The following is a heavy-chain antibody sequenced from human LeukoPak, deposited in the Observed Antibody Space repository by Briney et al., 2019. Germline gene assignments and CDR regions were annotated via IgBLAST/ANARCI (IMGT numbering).Heavy chain of an antibody. Sequence: PGGSLRLSCVASGFSFSNYGMHWVRQAPGRGLEWLGVLSFDESQEYYAESVKGRFTISGDNSRKTVYLQMNSLRGDDTGVYYCTRGEEGWYFDVWGRGTMVTVSS. CDR3: TRGEEGWYFDV. CDR2: LSFDESQE. CDR1: GFSFSNYG. J-gene: IGHJ2*01. V-gene: IGHV3-33*01.